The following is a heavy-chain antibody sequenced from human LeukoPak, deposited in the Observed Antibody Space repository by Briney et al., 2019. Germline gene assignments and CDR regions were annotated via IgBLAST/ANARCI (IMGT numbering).Heavy chain of an antibody. CDR3: AREGCSGGSCYSNLDAFDI. CDR2: INPNSGGT. CDR1: GYTFTGYY. Sequence: ASVKVSCKASGYTFTGYYMHWVRQAPGQGLEWMGWINPNSGGTNYAQKFQGRVTMTRDTSISTAYMELSRLRSEDTAVYYCAREGCSGGSCYSNLDAFDIWGQGTMVTVSS. J-gene: IGHJ3*02. D-gene: IGHD2-15*01. V-gene: IGHV1-2*02.